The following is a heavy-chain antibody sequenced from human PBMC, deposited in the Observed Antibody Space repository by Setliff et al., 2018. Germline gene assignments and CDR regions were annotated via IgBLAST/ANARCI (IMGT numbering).Heavy chain of an antibody. V-gene: IGHV4-39*07. CDR1: GGSISSSSYY. CDR3: ARRNGEKLDP. Sequence: PSETLSLTCTVSGGSISSSSYYWGWIRQPPGKGLEWIGSIYYSGSTYYNPSLKSRVTISVDTSKNQFSLKLSSVTAADTAVYYCARRNGEKLDPWGQGTTVTVSS. CDR2: IYYSGST. J-gene: IGHJ6*02. D-gene: IGHD6-6*01.